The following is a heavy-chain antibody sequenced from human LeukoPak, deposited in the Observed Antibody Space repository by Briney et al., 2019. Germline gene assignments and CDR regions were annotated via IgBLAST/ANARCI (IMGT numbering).Heavy chain of an antibody. CDR3: AKDHSPYDYDFWSGYLPSLYYYYGMDV. J-gene: IGHJ6*02. D-gene: IGHD3-3*01. CDR1: GFTFSSYA. CDR2: ISGSGGST. V-gene: IGHV3-23*01. Sequence: GGSLRLSCAASGFTFSSYAMSWVRQAPGKGLEWVSAISGSGGSTYYADSVKGRFTISRDNSKNTLYLQMNSLRAEDTAVYYCAKDHSPYDYDFWSGYLPSLYYYYGMDVWGQGTTVTVSS.